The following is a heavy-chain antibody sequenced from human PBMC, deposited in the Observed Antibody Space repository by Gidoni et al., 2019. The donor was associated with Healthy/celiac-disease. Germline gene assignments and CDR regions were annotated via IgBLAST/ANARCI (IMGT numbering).Heavy chain of an antibody. V-gene: IGHV3-33*01. CDR2: IWYDGSNK. CDR3: ASASGYSYGYNWFDP. Sequence: QVQLVESGGGVVQPGRSLRLSCAASGFTSGSYGMPWVRQAPGKGLEGVAVIWYDGSNKYYADSVKGRFTISRDNSKNTLYLQMNSLRAEDTAVYYCASASGYSYGYNWFDPWGQGTLVTVSS. D-gene: IGHD5-18*01. J-gene: IGHJ5*02. CDR1: GFTSGSYG.